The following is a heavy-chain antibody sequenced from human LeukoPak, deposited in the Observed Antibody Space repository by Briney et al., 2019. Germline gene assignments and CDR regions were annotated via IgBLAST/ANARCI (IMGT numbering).Heavy chain of an antibody. CDR3: AREYSSSVWLDY. CDR1: GYTFTGYY. CDR2: INPNSGGT. D-gene: IGHD6-6*01. V-gene: IGHV1-2*02. Sequence: GASVKVSCKASGYTFTGYYTHWVRQAPGQGLEWMGWINPNSGGTNYAQKFQGRVTMTRDTSISTAYMELSRLRSDDTAVYYCAREYSSSVWLDYWGQGTLVTVSS. J-gene: IGHJ4*02.